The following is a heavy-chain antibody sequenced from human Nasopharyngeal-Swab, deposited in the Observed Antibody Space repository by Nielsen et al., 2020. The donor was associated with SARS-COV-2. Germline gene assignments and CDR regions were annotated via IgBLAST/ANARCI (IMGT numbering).Heavy chain of an antibody. CDR2: ISGSGGNT. CDR1: GFTFSNYA. V-gene: IGHV3-23*01. J-gene: IGHJ4*02. Sequence: GESLKISCAAFGFTFSNYAMSWVRQAPGKGLEWVSGISGSGGNTYHTDSVKGRFTISRDNPKNTLYLQMNSLRAEDTAVYYCAKEQRGGSYFDYWGQGTLVTVSS. CDR3: AKEQRGGSYFDY. D-gene: IGHD1-26*01.